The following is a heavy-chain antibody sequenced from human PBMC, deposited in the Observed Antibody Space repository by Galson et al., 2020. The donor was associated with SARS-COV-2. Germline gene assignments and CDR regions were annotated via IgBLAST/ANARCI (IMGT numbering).Heavy chain of an antibody. D-gene: IGHD1-7*01. CDR3: ARGGLAMGNYDAFDI. V-gene: IGHV1-69*13. CDR2: IVPLFAKT. CDR1: GGTFFNYA. Sequence: SVKVSCKASGGTFFNYAISWVRQAPGQGLEWMGGIVPLFAKTNYAQKFQNRVTFTADESTSTAYMDLNSLASEDTAVYYCARGGLAMGNYDAFDIWGQGTMVTVSS. J-gene: IGHJ3*02.